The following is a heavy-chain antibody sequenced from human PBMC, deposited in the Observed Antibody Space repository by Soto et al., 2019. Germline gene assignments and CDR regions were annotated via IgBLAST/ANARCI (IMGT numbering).Heavy chain of an antibody. CDR1: GDSVSSNIAA. Sequence: SQTLSLTGAISGDSVSSNIAAWNWIRQSPSRGLEWLGRTYYRSKWYNDYAVSVKSRITINPDTSKNQFSLQLNSVTPEDTAVYYCARGGYCTNGVCYTVWFDPWGQGTLVTVS. J-gene: IGHJ5*02. CDR3: ARGGYCTNGVCYTVWFDP. V-gene: IGHV6-1*01. D-gene: IGHD2-8*01. CDR2: TYYRSKWYN.